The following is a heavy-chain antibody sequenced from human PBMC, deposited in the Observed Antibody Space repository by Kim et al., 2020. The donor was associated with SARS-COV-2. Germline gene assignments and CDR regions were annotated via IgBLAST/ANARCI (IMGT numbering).Heavy chain of an antibody. J-gene: IGHJ6*02. V-gene: IGHV3-23*01. CDR3: AKDMVQTRITMIGYGMDV. D-gene: IGHD3-22*01. Sequence: VRRRFTIPRDNAKNTLYLQMNSRRAEDTAVYYCAKDMVQTRITMIGYGMDVWGQGTTVTVSS.